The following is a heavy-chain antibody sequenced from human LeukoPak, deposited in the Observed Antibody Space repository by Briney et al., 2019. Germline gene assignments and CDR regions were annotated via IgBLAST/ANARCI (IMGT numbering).Heavy chain of an antibody. CDR3: ARVDTMVRGVIISSGDY. CDR1: GGSISSSNW. J-gene: IGHJ4*02. Sequence: PSETLSLTCAVSGGSISSSNWWSWVRQPPGKGLEWIGEIYHSGSTNYNPSLKSRVTISVNKSKNQFSLKLSSVIAADTAVYYCARVDTMVRGVIISSGDYWGQGTLVTVSS. D-gene: IGHD3-10*01. V-gene: IGHV4-4*02. CDR2: IYHSGST.